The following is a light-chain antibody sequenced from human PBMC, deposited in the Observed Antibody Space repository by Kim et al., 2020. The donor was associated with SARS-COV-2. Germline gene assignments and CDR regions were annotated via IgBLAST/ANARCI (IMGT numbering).Light chain of an antibody. CDR3: AIWYSNTWV. J-gene: IGLJ3*02. Sequence: FTCTLRIDINVNTYNIYWYQQKPGSLPHYLLRFKSASNNQQGSGVPSRFSGSKDASTNAGLLLISGLQSEDEADYYCAIWYSNTWVFGGGTQLTVL. CDR1: IDINVNTYN. CDR2: FKSASNN. V-gene: IGLV5-39*01.